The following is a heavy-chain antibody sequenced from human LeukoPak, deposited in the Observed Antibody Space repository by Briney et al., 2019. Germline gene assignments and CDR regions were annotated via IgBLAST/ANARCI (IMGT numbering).Heavy chain of an antibody. J-gene: IGHJ4*02. Sequence: ASVKVSCKASGHTFTSYDINWVRQATGRGLEWMGWMNPNSGNTGYAQKFQGRVTMTRNTSISTAYMELSSLRSEDTAVYYCARGLKMATRRFGYWGQGTLVTVSS. V-gene: IGHV1-8*01. CDR3: ARGLKMATRRFGY. CDR2: MNPNSGNT. CDR1: GHTFTSYD. D-gene: IGHD5-24*01.